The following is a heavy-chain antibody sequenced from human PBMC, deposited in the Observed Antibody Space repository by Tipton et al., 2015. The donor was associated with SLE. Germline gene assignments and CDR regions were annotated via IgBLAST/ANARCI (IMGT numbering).Heavy chain of an antibody. CDR2: ISGSGGST. CDR1: GFTFSSYA. V-gene: IGHV3-23*01. Sequence: GSLRLSCAASGFTFSSYAMSWVRQAPGKGLEWVSAISGSGGSTYYADSVKGRFTISRDNSKNTLYLQINSLRAEDTAVYYCARGGSSPSFDYWGQGTLVTVSS. CDR3: ARGGSSPSFDY. J-gene: IGHJ4*02. D-gene: IGHD6-13*01.